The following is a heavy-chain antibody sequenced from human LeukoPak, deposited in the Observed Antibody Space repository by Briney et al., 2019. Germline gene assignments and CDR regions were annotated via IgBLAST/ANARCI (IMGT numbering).Heavy chain of an antibody. CDR1: GGSISSYY. V-gene: IGHV4-59*01. D-gene: IGHD6-13*01. CDR2: IYYSGST. CDR3: ASSSIAAAAALDY. J-gene: IGHJ4*02. Sequence: SETLSLTCTVSGGSISSYYWSWIRQPPGKGLEWSGYIYYSGSTNYNPSLKSRVTISVDTSKNQFSLKLSSVTAADTAVYYCASSSIAAAAALDYWGQGTLVTVSS.